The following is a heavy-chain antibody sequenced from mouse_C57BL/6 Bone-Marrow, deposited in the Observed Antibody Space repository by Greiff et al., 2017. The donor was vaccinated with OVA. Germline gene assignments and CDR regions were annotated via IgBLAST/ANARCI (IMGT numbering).Heavy chain of an antibody. Sequence: QVQLQQSGPELVKPGASVKISCKASGYTFTDYYINWVKQRPGQGLEWIGWIFPGSGSTYYNEKFKGKATLTVDTSSSTAYMLLSSLSSEDSSVYFCLSAWFAYWGQGTLVTVSA. CDR2: IFPGSGST. CDR3: LSAWFAY. CDR1: GYTFTDYY. V-gene: IGHV1-75*01. J-gene: IGHJ3*01.